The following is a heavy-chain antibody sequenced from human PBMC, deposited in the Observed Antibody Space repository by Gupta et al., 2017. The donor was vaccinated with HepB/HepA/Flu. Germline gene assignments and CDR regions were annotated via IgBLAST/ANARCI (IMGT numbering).Heavy chain of an antibody. J-gene: IGHJ6*02. CDR3: AKEEGDWSSTSCSEYYYDGRDV. V-gene: IGHV3-9*01. Sequence: EVQLVESGGGLVQPGMSLRLSCAASGFTFDDYAMHWVRPAPGKGLEWVSGTSWNSGSIGDADSVKGRFTIYRENAKNSLYLQMNSLRGEDTGLYYCAKEEGDWSSTSCSEYYYDGRDVWGQGTRGTV. CDR1: GFTFDDYA. CDR2: TSWNSGSI. D-gene: IGHD2-2*01.